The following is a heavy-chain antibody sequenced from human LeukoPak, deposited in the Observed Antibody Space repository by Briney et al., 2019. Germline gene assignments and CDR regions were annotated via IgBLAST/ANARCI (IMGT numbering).Heavy chain of an antibody. V-gene: IGHV3-7*01. CDR1: GFTFSSYW. CDR2: IKQDGSEK. D-gene: IGHD3-3*01. J-gene: IGHJ3*02. CDR3: ARAHYDFWSGYLDAFDI. Sequence: GGSLRLSCAASGFTFSSYWMSWVRQAPGKGLEWVANIKQDGSEKYYVDSVKGRFTISRDNAKNSLYLQMNSLRAEDTAVYYCARAHYDFWSGYLDAFDIWGQGTMVTVSS.